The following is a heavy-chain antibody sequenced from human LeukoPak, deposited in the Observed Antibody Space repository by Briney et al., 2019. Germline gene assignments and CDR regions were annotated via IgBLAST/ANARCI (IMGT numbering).Heavy chain of an antibody. CDR2: IYYSGST. CDR1: GGSFSGYY. V-gene: IGHV4-34*01. D-gene: IGHD4-17*01. Sequence: KTSETLSLTCAVYGGSFSGYYWSWIRQPPGKGLEWIGSIYYSGSTYYNPSLKSRVTISVDTSKNQFSLKLSSVTAADTAVYYCARDHYGDYGGFDYWGQGTLVTVSS. J-gene: IGHJ4*02. CDR3: ARDHYGDYGGFDY.